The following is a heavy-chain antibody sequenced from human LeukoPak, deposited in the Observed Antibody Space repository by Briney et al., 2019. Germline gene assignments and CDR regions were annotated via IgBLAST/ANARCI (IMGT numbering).Heavy chain of an antibody. CDR3: ARGFCSGGTCFDY. CDR2: ISGSGGST. V-gene: IGHV3-23*01. Sequence: PGGSLRLSCAASGFTFSYAMSWVRQAPGKGLEWVSAISGSGGSTFYADSVKGRFTISRDNSKNTLYLQMNSLRAEDTAVYYCARGFCSGGTCFDYWGQGTLVTVSS. CDR1: GFTFSYA. J-gene: IGHJ4*02. D-gene: IGHD2-15*01.